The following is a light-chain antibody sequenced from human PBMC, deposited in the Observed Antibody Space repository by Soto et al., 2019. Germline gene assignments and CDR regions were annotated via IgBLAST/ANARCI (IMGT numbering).Light chain of an antibody. CDR3: HQYYSTPWT. CDR2: WAS. J-gene: IGKJ1*01. CDR1: QSVLYSADGNNY. Sequence: DIVMSQSPDSLAVSLGERATINCKSSQSVLYSADGNNYLAWYQQKPGQPPKLLIYWASNRESGVPDRFSGSGSETDFNLTISSLQAEDVAVYYSHQYYSTPWTFGQGTKVEIK. V-gene: IGKV4-1*01.